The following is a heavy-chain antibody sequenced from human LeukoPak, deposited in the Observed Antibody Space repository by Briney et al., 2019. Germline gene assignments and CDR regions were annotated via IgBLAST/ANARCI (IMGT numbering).Heavy chain of an antibody. CDR1: GYSISSGYY. CDR3: ARSLVMTPELWRPYFDY. CDR2: IYPTGST. D-gene: IGHD3-10*01. J-gene: IGHJ4*02. V-gene: IGHV4-38-2*02. Sequence: SETLSLTCTVSGYSISSGYYWGWIRQPPGKGLEWIGNIYPTGSTYYNPSLKSRVTISVDTSKNQFSLKLSSVTAADTAVYYCARSLVMTPELWRPYFDYWGQGTLVTVSS.